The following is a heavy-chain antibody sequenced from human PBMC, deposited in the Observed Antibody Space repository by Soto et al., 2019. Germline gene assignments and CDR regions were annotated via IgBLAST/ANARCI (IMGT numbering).Heavy chain of an antibody. CDR1: GYSFTSYW. CDR2: IYPGDSDT. J-gene: IGHJ6*02. Sequence: GESLKISCKGSGYSFTSYWIGWVRQMPGKGLEWMGIIYPGDSDTRYSPSFQGQVTISADKSISTAYLQWSSLKASDTAMYYCARNDYSSPFHYYYGMDVWGQGTTVTVSS. V-gene: IGHV5-51*01. CDR3: ARNDYSSPFHYYYGMDV. D-gene: IGHD6-6*01.